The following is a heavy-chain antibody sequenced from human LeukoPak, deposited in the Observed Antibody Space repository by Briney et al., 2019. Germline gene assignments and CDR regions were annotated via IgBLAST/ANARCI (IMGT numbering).Heavy chain of an antibody. V-gene: IGHV3-30*18. CDR2: ISYDGSNK. CDR3: AKELRNYVHFDY. J-gene: IGHJ4*02. CDR1: GFTFNTYG. Sequence: GGSLRLSCAAYGFTFNTYGMNWVRQAPGKGLEWVAVISYDGSNKYYADSVKGRFTISRDNSKNTLYLQMNSLRAEDTAVYYCAKELRNYVHFDYWGQGTLVTVSS. D-gene: IGHD1-7*01.